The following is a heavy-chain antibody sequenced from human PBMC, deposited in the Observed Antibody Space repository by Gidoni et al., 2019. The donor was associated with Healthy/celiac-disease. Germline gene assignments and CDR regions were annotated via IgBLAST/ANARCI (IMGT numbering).Heavy chain of an antibody. V-gene: IGHV4-4*02. J-gene: IGHJ3*02. Sequence: QVQLQESGPGLVKPSGTLSLTCAASGGSISSSNWWSWVRQPPGKGLEWIGEIYHSGSTNNNPSLKSRVTISVDKSKNQFSLKLSSVTAADTAVYYCARGYYGSGSYVAFDIWGQGTMVTVSS. D-gene: IGHD3-10*01. CDR2: IYHSGST. CDR3: ARGYYGSGSYVAFDI. CDR1: GGSISSSNW.